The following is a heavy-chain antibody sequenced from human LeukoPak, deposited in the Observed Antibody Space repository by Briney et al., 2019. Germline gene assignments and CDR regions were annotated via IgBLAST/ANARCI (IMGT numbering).Heavy chain of an antibody. CDR2: VNPISGST. V-gene: IGHV1-46*01. J-gene: IGHJ3*02. Sequence: GASVKVSCKASGYSFTGFYMHWLRQAPVQGLEWIGVVNPISGSTNYALKYQGRITSTRDLSTSTVYMELSSLRSEDTDVYYCARVNCGGDCWDLNDGFDIWGQGTMVTVSS. D-gene: IGHD2-21*02. CDR1: GYSFTGFY. CDR3: ARVNCGGDCWDLNDGFDI.